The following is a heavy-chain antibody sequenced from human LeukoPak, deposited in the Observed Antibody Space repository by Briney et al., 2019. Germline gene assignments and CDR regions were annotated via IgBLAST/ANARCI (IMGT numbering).Heavy chain of an antibody. V-gene: IGHV3-33*06. CDR3: AKGAGYSYGTHY. Sequence: GGSLRLSCAASGFTFSSYGMHWVRQAPGKGLEWVAVIWYDGSNKYYADSVKGRFTISRDNSKNTLYLQMNSLRAEDTAVYYCAKGAGYSYGTHYWGQGTLVTVSS. CDR1: GFTFSSYG. D-gene: IGHD5-18*01. CDR2: IWYDGSNK. J-gene: IGHJ4*02.